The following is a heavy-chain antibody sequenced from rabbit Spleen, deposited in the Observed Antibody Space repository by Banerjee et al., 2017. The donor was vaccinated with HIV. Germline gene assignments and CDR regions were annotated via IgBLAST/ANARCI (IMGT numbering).Heavy chain of an antibody. Sequence: QQQLEESGGGLVKPGGTLTLTCKASGIDFSISSYMCWVRQAPGKGLEWIACIDAGSSGFTYFATWAKGRFAIFKTSSTTVTLQMTRLTAADTATYFCARDTSSSFSSYGMDLWGPGTLVTVS. D-gene: IGHD1-1*01. CDR2: IDAGSSGFT. V-gene: IGHV1S45*01. CDR1: GIDFSISSY. J-gene: IGHJ6*01. CDR3: ARDTSSSFSSYGMDL.